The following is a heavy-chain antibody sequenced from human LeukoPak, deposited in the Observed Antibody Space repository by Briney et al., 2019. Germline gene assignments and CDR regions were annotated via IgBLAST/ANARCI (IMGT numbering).Heavy chain of an antibody. D-gene: IGHD3-22*01. CDR2: IYYSGST. J-gene: IGHJ4*02. CDR3: AREVDDSSGYRYFDY. CDR1: AGSLSSGDYY. V-gene: IGHV4-30-4*08. Sequence: PSETLSLTCTVSAGSLSSGDYYWSWLRQPPGTGLEWIGYIYYSGSTYYNPSLKSRVTISVDTPKNQFSLKLSSVTAADTAVYYCAREVDDSSGYRYFDYWGQGTLVTVSS.